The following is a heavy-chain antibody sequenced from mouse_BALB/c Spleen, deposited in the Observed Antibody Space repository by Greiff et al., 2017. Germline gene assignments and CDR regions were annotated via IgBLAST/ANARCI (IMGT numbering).Heavy chain of an antibody. D-gene: IGHD3-3*01. CDR2: IWGDGST. CDR3: ARDRGDEGPWFAY. V-gene: IGHV2-6-7*01. J-gene: IGHJ3*01. CDR1: GFSLTGYG. Sequence: QVQLQQSGPGLVAPSQSLSITCTVSGFSLTGYGVNWVRQPPGKGLEWLGMIWGDGSTDYNSALKSRLSISKDNSKSQVFLKMNSLQTDDTARYYCARDRGDEGPWFAYWGQGTLVTVSA.